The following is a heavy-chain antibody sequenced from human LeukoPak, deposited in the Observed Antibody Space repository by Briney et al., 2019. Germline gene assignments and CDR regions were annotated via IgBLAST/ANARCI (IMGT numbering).Heavy chain of an antibody. J-gene: IGHJ4*02. CDR3: AKAQGAGYFDWSLPPAIQSNFDY. CDR1: GFTFSSYA. CDR2: ISGSGGST. D-gene: IGHD3-9*01. Sequence: GRPLRLSCVASGFTFSSYAMSWVRQAPGKGLEWVSGISGSGGSTYYADSVKGRFTISRDNAKNSLYLQMNSLRAEDTAVYYCAKAQGAGYFDWSLPPAIQSNFDYWGQGTLVTVSS. V-gene: IGHV3-23*01.